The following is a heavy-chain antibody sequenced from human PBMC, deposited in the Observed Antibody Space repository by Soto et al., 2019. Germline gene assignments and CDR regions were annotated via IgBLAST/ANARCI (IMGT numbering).Heavy chain of an antibody. J-gene: IGHJ6*02. V-gene: IGHV5-10-1*01. Sequence: PGESLKISCKGSGYSFTSYWISWVRQMPGKGLEWMGRIDPSDSYTNYSPSFQGHVTISADKSISTAYLQWSSLKASDTAMYHCARLPGVPMGVTATTSYYYYGMDVWGQGTTVTVSS. CDR2: IDPSDSYT. D-gene: IGHD2-21*02. CDR3: ARLPGVPMGVTATTSYYYYGMDV. CDR1: GYSFTSYW.